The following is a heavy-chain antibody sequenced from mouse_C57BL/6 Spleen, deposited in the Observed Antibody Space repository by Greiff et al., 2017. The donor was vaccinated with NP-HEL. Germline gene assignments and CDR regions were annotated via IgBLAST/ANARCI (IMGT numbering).Heavy chain of an antibody. Sequence: EVKVEESGPGLVKPSQSLSLTCSVTGYSITSGYYWNWIRQFPGNKLEWMGYISYDGSNNYNPSLKNRISITRDTSKNQFFLKLNSVTTEDTATYYCARDHDYGGDFDYWGQGTTLTVSS. D-gene: IGHD2-4*01. CDR1: GYSITSGYY. CDR2: ISYDGSN. CDR3: ARDHDYGGDFDY. V-gene: IGHV3-6*01. J-gene: IGHJ2*01.